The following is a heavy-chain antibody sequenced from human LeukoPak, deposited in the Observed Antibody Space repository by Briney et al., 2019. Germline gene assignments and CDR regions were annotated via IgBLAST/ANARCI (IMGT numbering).Heavy chain of an antibody. J-gene: IGHJ4*02. V-gene: IGHV3-21*01. CDR2: ISSSSSYI. CDR1: GFTFSSYS. D-gene: IGHD5-18*01. Sequence: PGGSLRLSCAASGFTFSSYSMNWVRQAPGKGLEWVSSISSSSSYIYYADSVKGRFTNSRDNAKNSLYLQMNSLRAEDTAVYYCARAGYSYDTYYFDYWGQGTLVTVSS. CDR3: ARAGYSYDTYYFDY.